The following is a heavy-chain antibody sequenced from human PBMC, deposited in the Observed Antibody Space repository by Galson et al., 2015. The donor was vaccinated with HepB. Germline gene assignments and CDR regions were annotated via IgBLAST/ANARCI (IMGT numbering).Heavy chain of an antibody. V-gene: IGHV3-9*01. Sequence: SLRLSCAASGFTVSSNYMSWVRQAPGKGLEWVSGISWNSGSIGYADSVKGRFTISRDNAKNSLYLQMNSLRAEDTALYYCAKETESGYDFGAFDYWGQGTLVTVSS. CDR2: ISWNSGSI. CDR1: GFTVSSNY. J-gene: IGHJ4*02. D-gene: IGHD5-12*01. CDR3: AKETESGYDFGAFDY.